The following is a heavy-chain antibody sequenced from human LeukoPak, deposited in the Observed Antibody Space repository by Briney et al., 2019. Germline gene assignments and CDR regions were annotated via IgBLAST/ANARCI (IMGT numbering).Heavy chain of an antibody. J-gene: IGHJ4*02. CDR3: ARGRRGLGRFDY. D-gene: IGHD6-19*01. V-gene: IGHV4-59*12. Sequence: SETLSLTCTVSGGSISSYYWSWIRQPPGKGLEWIGYIYYSGSTNYNPSLKSRVTISVDASKNQFSLKLSSVTAADTAVYYCARGRRGLGRFDYWGQGTLVTVSS. CDR2: IYYSGST. CDR1: GGSISSYY.